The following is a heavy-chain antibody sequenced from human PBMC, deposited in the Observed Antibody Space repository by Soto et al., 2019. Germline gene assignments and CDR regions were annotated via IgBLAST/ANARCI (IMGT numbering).Heavy chain of an antibody. Sequence: QVQLVQSGAEVKKPGASVKVSCKVSGYTFITYGISWVRQAPGQGLDWMGWISTYNGNTKYAQRHQGRVTMTTDTTTSTAYMELRSMRSDDTAVYYCARGPTDYHDNCGNYFLDYWGQGTLGSISS. J-gene: IGHJ4*02. D-gene: IGHD3-22*01. CDR2: ISTYNGNT. CDR1: GYTFITYG. CDR3: ARGPTDYHDNCGNYFLDY. V-gene: IGHV1-18*01.